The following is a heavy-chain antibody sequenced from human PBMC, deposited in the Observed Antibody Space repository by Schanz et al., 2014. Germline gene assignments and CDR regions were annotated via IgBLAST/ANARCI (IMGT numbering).Heavy chain of an antibody. CDR2: LWHDGSKK. D-gene: IGHD3-10*02. V-gene: IGHV3-33*08. CDR1: GFSFSDYY. CDR3: AKNQYDDVDLSSFYFDF. Sequence: QVHLLESGGGLVEPGGSLRLSCAASGFSFSDYYMSWIRQAPGKGLEWVAILWHDGSKKYYADSVKGRFTVSRDNSKNTLYLQMNSLRPEDTAIYYCAKNQYDDVDLSSFYFDFWGQGTLVTVSS. J-gene: IGHJ4*02.